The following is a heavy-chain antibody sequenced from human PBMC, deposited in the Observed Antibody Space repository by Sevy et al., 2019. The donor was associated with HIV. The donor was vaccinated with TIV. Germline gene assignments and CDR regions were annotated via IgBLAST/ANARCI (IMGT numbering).Heavy chain of an antibody. V-gene: IGHV3-15*01. Sequence: GGSLRLSCAASGFTFNYAWMSWVRQAPGKGLEWVGRIKSKTDGGKADYAAHVKGRFTISRDDSENTLYLQMNSLKTEETAVYYCASVVKNDFWDGHVNYYGLDVWGQGTTVTVSS. CDR3: ASVVKNDFWDGHVNYYGLDV. J-gene: IGHJ6*02. CDR2: IKSKTDGGKA. D-gene: IGHD3-3*01. CDR1: GFTFNYAW.